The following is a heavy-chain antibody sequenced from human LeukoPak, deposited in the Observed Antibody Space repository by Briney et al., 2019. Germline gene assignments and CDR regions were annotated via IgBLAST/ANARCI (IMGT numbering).Heavy chain of an antibody. Sequence: GGSLRLSCSASGFTFSTYAINWVRQAPGKGLEWVPAISAGGDSTLYADSVKGRFTISRDNSRNTLYLQMSNLRVEDTALYYCARWVYYYDFWGQGTLLTVSS. J-gene: IGHJ4*02. CDR2: ISAGGDST. D-gene: IGHD5-24*01. CDR1: GFTFSTYA. CDR3: ARWVYYYDF. V-gene: IGHV3-23*01.